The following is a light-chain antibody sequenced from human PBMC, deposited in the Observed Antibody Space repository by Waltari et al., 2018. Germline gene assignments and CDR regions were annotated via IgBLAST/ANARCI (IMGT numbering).Light chain of an antibody. CDR2: GNS. Sequence: QSVLTQPPSVSGAPGQRVTISCTGSSSNIGAGYDVQWYQQLPGTAPKLVIYGNSNRPPGGPDRFSGSKSGTSASLAITGLQAEDEADYYCQSYDSSLSGSLFGGGTKLTVL. V-gene: IGLV1-40*01. J-gene: IGLJ2*01. CDR3: QSYDSSLSGSL. CDR1: SSNIGAGYD.